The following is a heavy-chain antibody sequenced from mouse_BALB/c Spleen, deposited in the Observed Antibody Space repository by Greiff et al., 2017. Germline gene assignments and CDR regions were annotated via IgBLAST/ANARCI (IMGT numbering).Heavy chain of an antibody. CDR1: GFTFSSFG. D-gene: IGHD3-3*01. J-gene: IGHJ3*01. CDR2: ISSGSSTI. Sequence: DVHLVESGGGLVQPGGSRKLSCAASGFTFSSFGMHWVRQAPEKGLEWVAYISSGSSTIYYADTVKGRFTISRDNPKNTLFLQMTSLRSEDTAMYYCARGGADAWFAYWGQGTLVTVSA. CDR3: ARGGADAWFAY. V-gene: IGHV5-17*02.